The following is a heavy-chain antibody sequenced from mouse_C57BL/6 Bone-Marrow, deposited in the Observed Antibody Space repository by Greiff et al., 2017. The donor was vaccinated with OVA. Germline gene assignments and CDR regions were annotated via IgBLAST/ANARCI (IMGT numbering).Heavy chain of an antibody. CDR1: GFSLTSYG. J-gene: IGHJ4*01. Sequence: QVQLKESGPGLVQPSQSLSITCTVSGFSLTSYGVHWVRQSPGKGLAWLGVIWSGGSTDYTAAFISRLSISKDNSKSQVFFKMNSLQADDTAIYYCARYYYPYAMDYWGQGTSVTVSS. CDR3: ARYYYPYAMDY. D-gene: IGHD1-1*01. CDR2: IWSGGST. V-gene: IGHV2-2*01.